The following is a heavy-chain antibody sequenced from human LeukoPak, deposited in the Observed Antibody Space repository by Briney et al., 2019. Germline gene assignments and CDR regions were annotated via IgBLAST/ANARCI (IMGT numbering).Heavy chain of an antibody. CDR3: ARSEWELLNFDY. CDR2: INLNSGGT. V-gene: IGHV1-2*02. CDR1: GYTFTGYY. Sequence: GASVKVSCKASGYTFTGYYMHWVRQAPGQGLEWMGWINLNSGGTNYAQKFQGRVTMTRDTSISTAYMELSRLRSDDTAVYYCARSEWELLNFDYWGQGTLVTVSS. J-gene: IGHJ4*02. D-gene: IGHD1-26*01.